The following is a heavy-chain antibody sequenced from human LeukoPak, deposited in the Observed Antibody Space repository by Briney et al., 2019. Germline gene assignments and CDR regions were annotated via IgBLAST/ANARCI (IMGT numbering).Heavy chain of an antibody. J-gene: IGHJ5*02. CDR3: ASLKYSSSWYFSLGGNPAP. V-gene: IGHV4-39*01. D-gene: IGHD6-13*01. Sequence: SETLSLTCTVSGGSISSSSYYWGWIRQPPGKGLEWIGSIYYSGSTYYNPSLKSRVTISVDTSKNQFSLKLSSVTAADTAVYYCASLKYSSSWYFSLGGNPAPWGQGTLVTVSS. CDR2: IYYSGST. CDR1: GGSISSSSYY.